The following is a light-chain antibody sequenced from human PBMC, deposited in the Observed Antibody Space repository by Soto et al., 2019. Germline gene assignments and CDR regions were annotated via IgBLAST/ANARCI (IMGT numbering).Light chain of an antibody. V-gene: IGLV2-14*01. Sequence: QSALTQPASVSGSPGQSITISCTGTSSDVGGYNYVSWYQQHPGKAPKLMIYDVSNRPSGVSNRFSGSKSGNTASLTISGLQAEDEADYYCSSYTSSSTFAVFRGGTQLTVL. CDR1: SSDVGGYNY. CDR2: DVS. J-gene: IGLJ7*01. CDR3: SSYTSSSTFAV.